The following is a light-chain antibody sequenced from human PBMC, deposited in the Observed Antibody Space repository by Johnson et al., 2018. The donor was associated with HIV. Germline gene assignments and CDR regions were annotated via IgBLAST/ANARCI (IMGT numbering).Light chain of an antibody. J-gene: IGLJ1*01. Sequence: GPSSNIENYFVSWYQQLPGAAPRLLIYEDYKRPSGIPDRFSGSKSGASATLGITGLQTGDEADYYCGTWDSRRGVFGTGTKVTVL. V-gene: IGLV1-51*02. CDR3: GTWDSRRGV. CDR2: EDY. CDR1: SSNIENYF.